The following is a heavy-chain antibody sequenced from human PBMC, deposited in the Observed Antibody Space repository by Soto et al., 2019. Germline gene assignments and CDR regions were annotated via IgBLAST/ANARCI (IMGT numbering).Heavy chain of an antibody. CDR3: ANRMSGDY. CDR2: IRGSGDST. J-gene: IGHJ4*02. CDR1: GFIFSSYA. Sequence: EVQLLESGGGLVQPGGSLRLSCAASGFIFSSYAMNWVRQTPGKGLEWVSGIRGSGDSTYYADSVKGRFTISRDNSKNTLYLQMSSLRDEDTAVYYCANRMSGDYWCQGTLVTVSS. V-gene: IGHV3-23*01.